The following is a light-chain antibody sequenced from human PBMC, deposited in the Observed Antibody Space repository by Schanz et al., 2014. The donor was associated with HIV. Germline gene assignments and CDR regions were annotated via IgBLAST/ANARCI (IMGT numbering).Light chain of an antibody. CDR1: TSDVGGYKS. J-gene: IGLJ1*01. V-gene: IGLV2-18*02. Sequence: QSALTQPPSASGSPGQAVAISCTGITSDVGGYKSVSWYQQHPGKAPKLMIYEVSKRPSGVPDRFSGSKSGNTASLTISGLQAEDEADYYCCSYTTTSTYVFGAGTKVTVL. CDR2: EVS. CDR3: CSYTTTSTYV.